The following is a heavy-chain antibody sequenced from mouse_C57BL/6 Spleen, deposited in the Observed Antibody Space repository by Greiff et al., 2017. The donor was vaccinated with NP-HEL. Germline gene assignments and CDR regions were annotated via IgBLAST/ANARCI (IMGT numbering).Heavy chain of an antibody. V-gene: IGHV1-7*01. CDR3: ERSYYYGSSDGGYVEV. CDR1: GYTFTSYW. Sequence: QVQLQQSGAELAKPGASVKLSCKASGYTFTSYWMHWVKQRPGQGLEWIGYINPSSGYTKYNQKFKDQATLTADKSSSTAYMQLSSLTDEDSAVYYGERSYYYGSSDGGYVEVWGTGTTVTVSS. CDR2: INPSSGYT. D-gene: IGHD1-1*01. J-gene: IGHJ1*03.